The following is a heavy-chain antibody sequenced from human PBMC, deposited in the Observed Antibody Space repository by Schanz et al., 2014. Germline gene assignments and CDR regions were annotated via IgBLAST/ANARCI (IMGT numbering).Heavy chain of an antibody. Sequence: QVQLVESGGGVVQPGRSLRLSCAASGFTFSSYGMHWVRQAPGKGLEWVALISYDGSSKNHADSVQGRFTISRDNSKNALYLQVDSLRAEDTAVYYCARGIITMVRGGDVGAFDTWGQGTMVTVSS. CDR1: GFTFSSYG. J-gene: IGHJ3*02. V-gene: IGHV3-33*01. CDR3: ARGIITMVRGGDVGAFDT. CDR2: ISYDGSSK. D-gene: IGHD3-10*01.